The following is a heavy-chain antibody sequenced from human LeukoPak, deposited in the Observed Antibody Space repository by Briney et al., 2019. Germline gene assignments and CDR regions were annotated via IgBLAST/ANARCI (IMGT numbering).Heavy chain of an antibody. CDR1: GFPLSSYA. Sequence: GGSLRLSCAVSGFPLSSYAMSWVRQAPGKGLEWVSATSSSDAGTYYADSVRGRFTISRDNSKNTLYLQMNSLRAEDTAVYYCAREVGSSWFDYWGQGTLVTVSS. V-gene: IGHV3-23*01. CDR2: TSSSDAGT. D-gene: IGHD6-13*01. J-gene: IGHJ4*02. CDR3: AREVGSSWFDY.